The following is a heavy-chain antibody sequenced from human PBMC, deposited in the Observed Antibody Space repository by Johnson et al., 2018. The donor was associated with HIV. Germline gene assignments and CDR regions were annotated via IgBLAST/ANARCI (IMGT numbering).Heavy chain of an antibody. J-gene: IGHJ3*02. D-gene: IGHD3-22*01. Sequence: VQLVESGGGVARPGGSLRLSCAASGFTFGDYAMSWVRQVPGKGLEWVSGINWNGGSTGYADSVEGRLTISRDNVKKSLYLHMNSLRAEDTALYYCARVSSNGDSSGLVDVFDIWGQGTMVTVSS. CDR2: INWNGGST. CDR1: GFTFGDYA. V-gene: IGHV3-20*04. CDR3: ARVSSNGDSSGLVDVFDI.